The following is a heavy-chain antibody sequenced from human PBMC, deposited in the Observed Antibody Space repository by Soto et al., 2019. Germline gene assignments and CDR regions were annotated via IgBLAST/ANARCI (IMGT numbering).Heavy chain of an antibody. CDR1: GGSITSSSHF. V-gene: IGHV4-39*01. D-gene: IGHD1-20*01. Sequence: SETLSLTCSASGGSITSSSHFWGWVRQPPGKGLEWIGTIYFTGNTYYTPSLKSRLTMSIDTPKNEFSLRLNSVTAADTAVYYCATSQKGYNWNYFDHWGQGALVTVSS. CDR2: IYFTGNT. CDR3: ATSQKGYNWNYFDH. J-gene: IGHJ4*02.